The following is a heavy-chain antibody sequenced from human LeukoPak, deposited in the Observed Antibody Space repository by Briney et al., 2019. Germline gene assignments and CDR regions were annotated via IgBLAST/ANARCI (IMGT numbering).Heavy chain of an antibody. J-gene: IGHJ5*02. CDR2: IFYIGTT. V-gene: IGHV4-59*08. CDR3: ARTPYSWSDVTSPFDQ. Sequence: SETLSLTCTVSGASMSGYYWSWIRQSPEKGLEYIGNIFYIGTTNYNPSLKSRLTISLDMSKIQFSLTLNSVTAGDTAVYYCARTPYSWSDVTSPFDQWGLGTQVIVSS. D-gene: IGHD4-11*01. CDR1: GASMSGYY.